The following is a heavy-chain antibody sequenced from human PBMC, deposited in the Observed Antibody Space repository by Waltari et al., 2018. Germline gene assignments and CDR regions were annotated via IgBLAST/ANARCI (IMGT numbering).Heavy chain of an antibody. V-gene: IGHV3-23*01. D-gene: IGHD4-4*01. CDR1: RFPFSRYA. J-gene: IGHJ4*02. Sequence: EVHLLESGGDLVHPGGSLRLSCAASRFPFSRYAMNWVRQDPGRGLEWFARFGGDGAAPIYSDAVKGRFTISRDNSKTTLYLQMNSLRVEDTAVYYCATLYSDYADYWGQGTLVTVSS. CDR3: ATLYSDYADY. CDR2: FGGDGAAP.